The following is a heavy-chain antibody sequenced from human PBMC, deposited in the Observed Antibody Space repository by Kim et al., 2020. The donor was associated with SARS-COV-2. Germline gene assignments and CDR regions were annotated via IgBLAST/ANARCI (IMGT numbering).Heavy chain of an antibody. J-gene: IGHJ4*02. CDR3: ARAIDY. V-gene: IGHV1-2*02. Sequence: NPNRGGTNHAQKFQGRVTMTRDTSMSTASMELSGLRSDDTAMYYCARAIDYWGQGSLVTVSS. CDR2: NPNRGGT.